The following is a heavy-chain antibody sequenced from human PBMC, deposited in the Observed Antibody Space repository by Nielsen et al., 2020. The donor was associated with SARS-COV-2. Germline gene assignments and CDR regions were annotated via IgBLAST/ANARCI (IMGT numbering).Heavy chain of an antibody. CDR3: TRDPGYYHGMDV. Sequence: SQTLSLTCVISGDSVSSNSVAWNWLRQSPSRGLEWLGRIYYRSKWFYEYETSVRSRITIDPDTSKNHFSLHLNSVTSEDTAMYYCTRDPGYYHGMDVWGQGTTVTVSS. CDR1: GDSVSSNSVA. V-gene: IGHV6-1*01. J-gene: IGHJ6*02. CDR2: IYYRSKWFY.